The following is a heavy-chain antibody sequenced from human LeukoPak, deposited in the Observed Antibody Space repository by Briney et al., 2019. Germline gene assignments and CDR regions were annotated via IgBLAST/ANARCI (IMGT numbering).Heavy chain of an antibody. J-gene: IGHJ4*02. Sequence: GASVKVSCKASGYTFTSYGISWVRQAPGQGLEWMGWISPYNGNTNYAQKLQGRVTMTTDTSTSTAYMELRSLRSDDPAVYYCARDSGITIFGGLNDYWGQGTLVTVSS. D-gene: IGHD3-3*01. CDR2: ISPYNGNT. V-gene: IGHV1-18*01. CDR1: GYTFTSYG. CDR3: ARDSGITIFGGLNDY.